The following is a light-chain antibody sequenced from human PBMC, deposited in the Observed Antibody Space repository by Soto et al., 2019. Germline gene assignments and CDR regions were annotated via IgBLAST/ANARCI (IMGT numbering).Light chain of an antibody. CDR3: SSYTSSSTYV. V-gene: IGLV2-14*01. CDR2: EVS. Sequence: QSVLTQPASVSGSPGQSITISCTGTSSDVGGYNYVSWYQQHPGKAPKLMIYEVSNRPSGVSNRFSGSKPGNTAPLTISGLQAEDEADYYCSSYTSSSTYVFGTGTKVTVL. CDR1: SSDVGGYNY. J-gene: IGLJ1*01.